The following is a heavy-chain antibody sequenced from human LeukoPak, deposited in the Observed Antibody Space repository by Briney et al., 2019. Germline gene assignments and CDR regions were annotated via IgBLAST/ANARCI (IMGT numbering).Heavy chain of an antibody. CDR2: IYYSGST. Sequence: PSETLSLTCTVPGGSISSYYWSWIRQPPGKGLEWIGYIYYSGSTNYNPSLKSRVTTSVDTSKNQFSLKLSSVTAADTAVYYCARGFYDSSLFDYWGQGTLVTVSS. V-gene: IGHV4-59*01. CDR3: ARGFYDSSLFDY. CDR1: GGSISSYY. D-gene: IGHD3-22*01. J-gene: IGHJ4*02.